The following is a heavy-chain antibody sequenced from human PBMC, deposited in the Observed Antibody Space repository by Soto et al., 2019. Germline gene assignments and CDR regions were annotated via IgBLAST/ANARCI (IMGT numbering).Heavy chain of an antibody. V-gene: IGHV1-18*04. Sequence: ASVKVSCKASGYTFTSYYMHWVRQAPGKGLEWMGWINPYNGNAKYGQKLQGRLTMTTDTSTSTAYMELRSLRSDDTARYYCVRDFYTTNGVWSDCFDPWGQGALVTVSS. J-gene: IGHJ5*02. D-gene: IGHD2-8*01. CDR2: INPYNGNA. CDR3: VRDFYTTNGVWSDCFDP. CDR1: GYTFTSYY.